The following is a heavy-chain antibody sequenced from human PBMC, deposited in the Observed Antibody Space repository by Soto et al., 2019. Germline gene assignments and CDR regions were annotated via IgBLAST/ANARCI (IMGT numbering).Heavy chain of an antibody. V-gene: IGHV1-18*01. CDR1: GYTFTSYG. D-gene: IGHD1-20*01. J-gene: IGHJ3*02. Sequence: ASVKVSCKASGYTFTSYGITWVRQAPGQGLEWMGWISSYNGNINYAQNLQGRVTMTTDTSTSTAYMELRSLRSDDTAIYYCARFCNSNHDPFDIWGQGTMVTVSS. CDR2: ISSYNGNI. CDR3: ARFCNSNHDPFDI.